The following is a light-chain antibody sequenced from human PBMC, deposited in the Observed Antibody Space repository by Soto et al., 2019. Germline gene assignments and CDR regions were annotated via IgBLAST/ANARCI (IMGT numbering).Light chain of an antibody. Sequence: QSAPTQPPSASGSPGQSVTISCTGTSSDVGAYNYVSWYQQHPGKAPKLMIYDVSNRPSGVSNRFSGSKSGNTASLTISGLQAEDEADYYCSSYTGSSTVVFGGGTQLTVL. J-gene: IGLJ2*01. CDR3: SSYTGSSTVV. CDR1: SSDVGAYNY. V-gene: IGLV2-14*01. CDR2: DVS.